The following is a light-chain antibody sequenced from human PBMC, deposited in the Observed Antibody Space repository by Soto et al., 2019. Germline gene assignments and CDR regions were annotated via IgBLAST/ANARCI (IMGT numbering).Light chain of an antibody. CDR2: AAS. CDR1: QYISIY. J-gene: IGKJ3*01. V-gene: IGKV1-39*01. Sequence: DIQMTQFPSSLSASVGDRVTITCRASQYISIYLNWYQQKPGKAPKLLIYAASNLQSGVPSRFSGSGSGTDFTLTISRLQPEDFATYYCQESYSTPFTFGPGTKVDI. CDR3: QESYSTPFT.